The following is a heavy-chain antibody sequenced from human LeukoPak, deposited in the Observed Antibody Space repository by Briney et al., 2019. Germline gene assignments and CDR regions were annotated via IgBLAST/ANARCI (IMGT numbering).Heavy chain of an antibody. J-gene: IGHJ4*02. CDR2: ISGSGGST. Sequence: GGSLRLSCAASGLTFRSYDMSCVRQAAGEGLECLSAISGSGGSTYYADSVKGRFTISRDNSKDTLYLQMNSLRAEDTAVYYCAKDQHIVLMVYAIGYWGQGTLVTVSS. D-gene: IGHD2-8*01. V-gene: IGHV3-23*01. CDR3: AKDQHIVLMVYAIGY. CDR1: GLTFRSYD.